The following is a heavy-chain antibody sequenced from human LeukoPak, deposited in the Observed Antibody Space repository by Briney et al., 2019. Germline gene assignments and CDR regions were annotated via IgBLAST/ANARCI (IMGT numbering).Heavy chain of an antibody. CDR2: IKQDGSEK. CDR1: TLTLNNYW. J-gene: IGHJ4*02. D-gene: IGHD6-13*01. V-gene: IGHV3-7*05. CDR3: ASRAGYTGSWSAFDY. Sequence: PGGSLRLSCTASTLTLNNYWMSWVRQAPGKGLEWVANIKQDGSEKYHVDSVKGRFTISRDNAKNSPYLQMNSLRAEDTAVYYCASRAGYTGSWSAFDYWGQGTLVTVSS.